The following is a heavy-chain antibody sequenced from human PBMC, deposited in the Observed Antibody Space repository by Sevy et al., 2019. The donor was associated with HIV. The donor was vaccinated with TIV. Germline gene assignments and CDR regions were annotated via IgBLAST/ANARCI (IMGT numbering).Heavy chain of an antibody. V-gene: IGHV4-59*01. CDR1: GVSISGYY. CDR2: IYYSGRT. J-gene: IGHJ6*02. Sequence: SETLSLTCSVSGVSISGYYWTWIRQTPGKGLEWIGYIYYSGRTNYNPSLQGRVAISSDTSKNQFSLKLSSVTAADTAVYYCARARAEYYYAMDVWGQGTTVTVSS. CDR3: ARARAEYYYAMDV.